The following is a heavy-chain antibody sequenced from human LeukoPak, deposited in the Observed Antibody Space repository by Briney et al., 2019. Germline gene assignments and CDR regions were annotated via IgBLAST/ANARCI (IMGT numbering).Heavy chain of an antibody. Sequence: PGGSLRLSCAAFGFTFSSYWMSWVRQAPGKGLEWVAHIQEDGSGKYYADSVKGRFTISRDNAKNSVYLQMNSLRVEDTAVYYCARVPRTARDYWGQGTLVTVSS. CDR3: ARVPRTARDY. V-gene: IGHV3-7*05. CDR1: GFTFSSYW. D-gene: IGHD2-21*02. CDR2: IQEDGSGK. J-gene: IGHJ4*02.